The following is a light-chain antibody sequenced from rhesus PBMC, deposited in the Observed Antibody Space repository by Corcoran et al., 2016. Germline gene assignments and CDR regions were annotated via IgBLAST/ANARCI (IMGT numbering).Light chain of an antibody. Sequence: DIQMTQSPSSLSASVGDRVTITCRASQGISTYLNWYQQKPGKAPKRLIYAASSLESGVPSRFRGSGAGTDVTLTISSLQPEDFATYYCLQYNSDPLTFGGGTKVEIK. CDR2: AAS. J-gene: IGKJ4*01. CDR1: QGISTY. CDR3: LQYNSDPLT. V-gene: IGKV1-43*02.